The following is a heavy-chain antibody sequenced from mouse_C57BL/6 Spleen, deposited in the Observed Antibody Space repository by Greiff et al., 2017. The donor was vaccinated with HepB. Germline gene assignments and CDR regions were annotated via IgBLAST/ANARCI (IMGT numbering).Heavy chain of an antibody. V-gene: IGHV3-5*01. CDR3: ARETYYDYDGSYWYFDV. J-gene: IGHJ1*03. D-gene: IGHD2-4*01. CDR2: IYYSGTI. CDR1: GISITTGNYR. Sequence: EVQLQESGPGLVKPSQTVFLTCTVTGISITTGNYRWSWIRQFPGNKLEWIGYIYYSGTITYNPSLTSRTTITRDTPKNQFFLEMNSLTAEDTATYYCARETYYDYDGSYWYFDVWGTGTTVTVSS.